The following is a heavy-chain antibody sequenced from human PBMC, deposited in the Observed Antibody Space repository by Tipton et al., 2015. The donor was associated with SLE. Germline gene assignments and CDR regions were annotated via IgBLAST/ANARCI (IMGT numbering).Heavy chain of an antibody. CDR1: GGSISSSSYY. CDR2: IFYSGTS. J-gene: IGHJ4*02. CDR3: ARRVRGGWYDY. V-gene: IGHV4-31*03. Sequence: TLSLTCTVSGGSISSSSYYWSWIRHLPGKGLEWIGHIFYSGTSAYNPSLKSRVTISVDTSKNQFSLKLCSVTAADTAVYYCARRVRGGWYDYWGQGTLVTVSS. D-gene: IGHD6-19*01.